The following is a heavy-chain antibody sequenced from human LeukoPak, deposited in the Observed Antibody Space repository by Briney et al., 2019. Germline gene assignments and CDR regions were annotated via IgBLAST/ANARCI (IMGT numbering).Heavy chain of an antibody. CDR1: GFPFSIYD. CDR3: AKYRGYTKWYVDY. CDR2: NRDSGDGT. Sequence: GGSLSLSCAVSGFPFSIYDKSGVPDAPGKGLEGVSDNRDSGDGTYHADPVKGRFTISRDNTKNTLYPQINSLRAEDTAVYYCAKYRGYTKWYVDYWGQGTLVTVSS. J-gene: IGHJ4*02. V-gene: IGHV3-23*01. D-gene: IGHD3-22*01.